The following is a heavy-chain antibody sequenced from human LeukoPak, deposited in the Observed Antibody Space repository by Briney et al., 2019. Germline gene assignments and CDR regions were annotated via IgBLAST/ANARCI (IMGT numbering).Heavy chain of an antibody. CDR1: GGSISSYY. Sequence: SETLSLTCTVSGGSISSYYWSWIRQPAGKGLEWIGRIYTSGSTNYNPSLKSRVTMSVDTSKNQFSLKLSSVTAADTAVYYCARLPTTVVTPIWYFDLWGRGTLVTVSS. J-gene: IGHJ2*01. V-gene: IGHV4-4*07. CDR2: IYTSGST. CDR3: ARLPTTVVTPIWYFDL. D-gene: IGHD4-23*01.